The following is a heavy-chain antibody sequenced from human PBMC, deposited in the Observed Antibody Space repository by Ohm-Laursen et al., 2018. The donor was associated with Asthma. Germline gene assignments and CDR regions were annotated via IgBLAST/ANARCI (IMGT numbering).Heavy chain of an antibody. Sequence: VASVKVSCKASGYTFTSYYMHWVRQAPGQGLEWMGIINPSGGSTSYAQKFQGRVTMTRDTSTSTVYMELSSLRSEDTAVYYCARDPDIVVVPAAKRDYYYGMDVWGQGTTVTVSS. D-gene: IGHD2-2*01. V-gene: IGHV1-46*03. CDR2: INPSGGST. CDR1: GYTFTSYY. CDR3: ARDPDIVVVPAAKRDYYYGMDV. J-gene: IGHJ6*02.